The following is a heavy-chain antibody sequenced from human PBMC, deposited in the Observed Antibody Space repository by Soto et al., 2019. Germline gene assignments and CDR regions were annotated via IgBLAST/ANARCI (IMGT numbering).Heavy chain of an antibody. V-gene: IGHV1-18*01. D-gene: IGHD3-22*01. CDR1: GYTFTSYG. J-gene: IGHJ4*02. Sequence: ASVKVSCKASGYTFTSYGISWVRQAPGQGLEWMGWISAYNGNTNYAQKLQGRVTMTTDTSTSTAYMELRSLRSDDTAVYYCARDQIVYYDSSGTFDYWGQGTLVTVSS. CDR2: ISAYNGNT. CDR3: ARDQIVYYDSSGTFDY.